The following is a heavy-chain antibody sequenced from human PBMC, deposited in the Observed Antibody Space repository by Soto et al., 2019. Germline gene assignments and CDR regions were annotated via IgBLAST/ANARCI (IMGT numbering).Heavy chain of an antibody. D-gene: IGHD3-3*02. Sequence: SETLSLTCTVSGDSLISSDFYWGWVRQPPGKGLEWIGSIFYLASSYYNPSLKSRVTMSVDTSKNQFSLRLRSVTAADTALYFCARHSLALRKNNWFDPWGQGIMVTVSS. V-gene: IGHV4-39*01. CDR2: IFYLASS. CDR1: GDSLISSDFY. J-gene: IGHJ5*02. CDR3: ARHSLALRKNNWFDP.